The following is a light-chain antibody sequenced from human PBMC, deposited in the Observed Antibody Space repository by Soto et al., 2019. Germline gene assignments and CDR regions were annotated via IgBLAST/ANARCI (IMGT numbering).Light chain of an antibody. CDR2: GAS. CDR1: QGISSY. J-gene: IGKJ1*01. CDR3: QQYGKSPLT. Sequence: AIQLTQSPSSLSASVGDRVTITCRASQGISSYLAWYQQKPGKAPKLLIYGASSRATGIPDRFSGSGSGTDFALTINRLEPDDFAVYYCQQYGKSPLTFGQGTKVDIK. V-gene: IGKV1D-13*01.